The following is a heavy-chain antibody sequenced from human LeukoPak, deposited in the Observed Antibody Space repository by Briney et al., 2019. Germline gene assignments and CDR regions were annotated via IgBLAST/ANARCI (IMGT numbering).Heavy chain of an antibody. Sequence: GASVKVSCKASGYTFTSYDINWVRQATGQGLEWMGWMNPNSGNTGYAQKFQGRVTMTRNTSISTAYMELSSLRSEDTAVYDCARDRRGKTAGILNWFDPWGQGTLVTVSS. CDR3: ARDRRGKTAGILNWFDP. V-gene: IGHV1-8*01. CDR1: GYTFTSYD. J-gene: IGHJ5*02. D-gene: IGHD6-13*01. CDR2: MNPNSGNT.